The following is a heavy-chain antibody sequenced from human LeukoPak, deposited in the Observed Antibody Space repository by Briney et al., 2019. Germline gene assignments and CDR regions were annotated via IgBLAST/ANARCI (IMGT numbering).Heavy chain of an antibody. J-gene: IGHJ4*02. D-gene: IGHD2-15*01. CDR2: INHSGST. CDR3: ASTLHALPHRH. Sequence: SETLSLTCAVHGGSFSGYYWSWIRQPPGKGLEWIGEINHSGSTNYNPSLKSRVTISVDTSKNQFSLKLSSVTAADTAVYYCASTLHALPHRHWGQGTLVTVSS. V-gene: IGHV4-34*01. CDR1: GGSFSGYY.